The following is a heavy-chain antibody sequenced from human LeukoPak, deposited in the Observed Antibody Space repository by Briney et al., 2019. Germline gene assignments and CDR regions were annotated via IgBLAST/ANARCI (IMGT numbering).Heavy chain of an antibody. D-gene: IGHD6-13*01. V-gene: IGHV4-39*01. Sequence: SETLSLTCTVSGDSISSSSYYWGWLRQPPGKGLEWIGSIYYSGSTHYNPSLKSRVTISVDTSKNQFSLNLSSVTAADTAVYYCARHGESNSWYTWFDPWGQGTLVTVSS. CDR3: ARHGESNSWYTWFDP. CDR2: IYYSGST. J-gene: IGHJ5*02. CDR1: GDSISSSSYY.